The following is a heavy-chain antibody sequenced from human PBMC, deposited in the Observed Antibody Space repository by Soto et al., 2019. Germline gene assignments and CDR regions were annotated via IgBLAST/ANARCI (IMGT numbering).Heavy chain of an antibody. CDR3: AKGGGSFHESVDT. Sequence: LCLSWVAGGLTLSNYVMGGVRQAPGKGLEGVSGRSGSGGSTYYGDSVKGRFNISRANSKNTLHLQMNSLRAEDTAVYFCAKGGGSFHESVDTGGQGTLVTVSS. CDR2: RSGSGGST. V-gene: IGHV3-23*01. CDR1: GLTLSNYV. D-gene: IGHD1-26*01. J-gene: IGHJ4*03.